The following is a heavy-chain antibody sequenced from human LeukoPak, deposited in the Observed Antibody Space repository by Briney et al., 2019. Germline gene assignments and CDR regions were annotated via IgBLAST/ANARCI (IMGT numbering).Heavy chain of an antibody. CDR1: GFTFSSYS. D-gene: IGHD7-27*01. J-gene: IGHJ6*03. CDR2: ISSSSSPI. CDR3: ARENGEYYIDV. V-gene: IGHV3-48*04. Sequence: GGSLRLSCAASGFTFSSYSMNWVRQAPGKGLEWVSDISSSSSPIYYADSVKGRFTISRDNAKNSLYLQMNSLRAEDTAVYYCARENGEYYIDVWGKGTTVTVSS.